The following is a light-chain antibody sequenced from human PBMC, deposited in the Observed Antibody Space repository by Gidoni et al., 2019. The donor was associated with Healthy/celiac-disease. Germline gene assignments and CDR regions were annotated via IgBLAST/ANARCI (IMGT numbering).Light chain of an antibody. V-gene: IGKV1-39*01. CDR2: AAS. CDR3: QQRYSTPLT. CDR1: QSISSY. Sequence: DSQKTQSPSSLSATVGDRVTITCRASQSISSYLNWYQQKPGTAPKLLIYAASSLQSGVPSRFSGSGSGTDFTLTISSLQPEDFATYYCQQRYSTPLTFGQGTKVEIK. J-gene: IGKJ1*01.